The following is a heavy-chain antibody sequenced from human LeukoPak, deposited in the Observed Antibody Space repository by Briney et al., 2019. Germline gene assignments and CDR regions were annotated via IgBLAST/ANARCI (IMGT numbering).Heavy chain of an antibody. CDR1: GFTFSDYD. CDR2: IGTAGDA. Sequence: GGSLRLSCAASGFTFSDYDMHGVRQATGKGLEWVSAIGTAGDAYYTGSVKGRFTIARENAKYSLYLQMNSLRAGDTAVYYCARVAKERVGGVYYFDYWGQGTLVTVSS. D-gene: IGHD1-1*01. V-gene: IGHV3-13*01. CDR3: ARVAKERVGGVYYFDY. J-gene: IGHJ4*02.